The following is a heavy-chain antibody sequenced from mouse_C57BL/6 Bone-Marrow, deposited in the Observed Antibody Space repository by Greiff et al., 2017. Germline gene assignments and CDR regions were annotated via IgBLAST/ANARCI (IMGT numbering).Heavy chain of an antibody. Sequence: QVTLKVCGPGILQPSQTLSLTCSFSGFSLSTFGMGVGWIRPPSGKGLEWLAHIWWDDDKYYNPALKSRLTISKDTSKNQVFLKIAHVDTADTATYYCAREVLFITTVVTQSWGQGTLVTVSA. CDR2: IWWDDDK. CDR3: AREVLFITTVVTQS. V-gene: IGHV8-8*01. J-gene: IGHJ3*01. CDR1: GFSLSTFGMG. D-gene: IGHD1-1*01.